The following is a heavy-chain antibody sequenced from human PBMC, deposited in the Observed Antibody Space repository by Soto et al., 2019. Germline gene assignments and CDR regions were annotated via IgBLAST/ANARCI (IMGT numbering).Heavy chain of an antibody. Sequence: QMQLVQSGPEVKKPGTSVKVSCKASGFTFTSSAVQWVRQARGQRLEWIGWIVVGSGNTNYAQKFQERVTITRDMSTSTAYMGLSSLRSEDTAVYYCAAGYCSGGSCYFEYYYYGMDVWGQGTTVTVSS. V-gene: IGHV1-58*01. CDR3: AAGYCSGGSCYFEYYYYGMDV. CDR1: GFTFTSSA. D-gene: IGHD2-15*01. CDR2: IVVGSGNT. J-gene: IGHJ6*02.